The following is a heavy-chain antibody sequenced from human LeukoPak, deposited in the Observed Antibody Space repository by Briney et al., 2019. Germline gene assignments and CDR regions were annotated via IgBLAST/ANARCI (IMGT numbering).Heavy chain of an antibody. Sequence: SETLSLTCIVSGGSISSSSYYWGWIRQAPGKGLEWIGNIYYSGSTYYNPSLKSRVTISVDTSKNQFSLKLSSVTAADTAVYYCAIPGYCSSTSCYVGGYWGQGTLVTVSS. CDR2: IYYSGST. CDR3: AIPGYCSSTSCYVGGY. D-gene: IGHD2-2*01. V-gene: IGHV4-39*01. CDR1: GGSISSSSYY. J-gene: IGHJ4*02.